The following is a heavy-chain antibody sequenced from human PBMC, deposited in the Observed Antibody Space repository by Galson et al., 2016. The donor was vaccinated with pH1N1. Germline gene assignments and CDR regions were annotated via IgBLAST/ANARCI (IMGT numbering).Heavy chain of an antibody. CDR2: IYYSGST. CDR1: SGSINISPYY. V-gene: IGHV4-39*01. J-gene: IGHJ4*02. CDR3: ARHGYGDYVYYFDY. Sequence: LSLTCTVSSGSINISPYYWGWIRLPPEKGLEWIGSIYYSGSTYYNPSLKSRVTISVDTSKNQFSLKLSSVTAADTAVYYCARHGYGDYVYYFDYWGQGTLVTVSS. D-gene: IGHD4-17*01.